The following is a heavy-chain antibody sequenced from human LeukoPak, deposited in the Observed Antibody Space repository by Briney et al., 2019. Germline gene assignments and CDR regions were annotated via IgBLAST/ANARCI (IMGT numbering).Heavy chain of an antibody. CDR2: IYYGGST. V-gene: IGHV4-39*07. D-gene: IGHD2-2*01. CDR3: ARDAGHQLSRRNYYAMDV. CDR1: GASISSSSYY. J-gene: IGHJ6*02. Sequence: SSETLSLTCTVSGASISSSSYYWGWIRQPPGEGLEWIGSIYYGGSTYYNPSLKSRVSISVDTSKNQFSLKVSSVTAADTAVYYCARDAGHQLSRRNYYAMDVWGQGTAVTVSS.